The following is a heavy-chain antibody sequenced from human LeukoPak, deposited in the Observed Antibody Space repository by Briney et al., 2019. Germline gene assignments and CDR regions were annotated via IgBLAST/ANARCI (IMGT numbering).Heavy chain of an antibody. D-gene: IGHD5-24*01. J-gene: IGHJ6*03. CDR3: ARGKKMATYYYYYMDV. CDR1: GGSFSGYY. V-gene: IGHV4-34*01. Sequence: PSETLSLTCAVYGGSFSGYYWSWIRQPPGKGLEWIGEINHSGSTNYNPSLKSRVTISVDTSKNRFSLKLSSVTAADTAVYYCARGKKMATYYYYYMDVWGKGTTVTVSS. CDR2: INHSGST.